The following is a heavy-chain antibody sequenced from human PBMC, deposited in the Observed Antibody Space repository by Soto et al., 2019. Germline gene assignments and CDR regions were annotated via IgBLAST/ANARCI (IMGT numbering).Heavy chain of an antibody. CDR2: INPNSGGT. J-gene: IGHJ4*02. Sequence: ASVKVSCKASGYTFTGYYMHWVRRAPGQGLEWMGWINPNSGGTNYAQKFQGWVTMTRDTSISTAYMELSRLRSDDTAVYYCATQRSEWELSFDYWGQGTLVTVSS. D-gene: IGHD1-26*01. CDR3: ATQRSEWELSFDY. CDR1: GYTFTGYY. V-gene: IGHV1-2*04.